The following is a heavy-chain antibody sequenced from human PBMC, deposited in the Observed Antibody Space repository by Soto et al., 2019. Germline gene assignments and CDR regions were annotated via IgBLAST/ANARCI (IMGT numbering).Heavy chain of an antibody. CDR2: INPKSGGT. CDR3: ARGASTDRSNGVCSFFYNHDMDV. V-gene: IGHV1-2*04. CDR1: GYSFTDYH. Sequence: ASVKVSCKASGYSFTDYHIHWVRQAPGQGLEWLGRINPKSGGTSTAQKFQGWVTMTTDTSISTASMELTRLTSDDTAIYYCARGASTDRSNGVCSFFYNHDMDVWGKGTTVTVSS. D-gene: IGHD2-8*01. J-gene: IGHJ6*04.